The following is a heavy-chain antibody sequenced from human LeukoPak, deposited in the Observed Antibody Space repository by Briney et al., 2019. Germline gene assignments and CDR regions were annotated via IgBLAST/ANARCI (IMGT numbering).Heavy chain of an antibody. CDR2: IYYSGST. V-gene: IGHV4-61*01. CDR3: ARTPPGSYFGDAFDI. Sequence: SETLSLTCTVSGGSFSSGSYYWSWIRQPPGKGLEWIGYIYYSGSTNYNPSLKSRVTISVDTSKNQFSLKLSSVTAADTAVYYCARTPPGSYFGDAFDIWGQGTMVTVSS. CDR1: GGSFSSGSYY. J-gene: IGHJ3*02. D-gene: IGHD1-26*01.